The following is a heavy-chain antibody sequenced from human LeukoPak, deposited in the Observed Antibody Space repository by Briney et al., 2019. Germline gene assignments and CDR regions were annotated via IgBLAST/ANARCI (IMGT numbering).Heavy chain of an antibody. CDR2: ISSSSSYI. Sequence: GGSLRLSCAASGFTFSSYSMNWVRQAPGKGLEWVSSISSSSSYIYYADSVKGRFTISRDNAKNSLYLQMNSLRAEDTAVYYCARGAVRGEAGWYFDLWGRGTLVTVSS. J-gene: IGHJ2*01. CDR1: GFTFSSYS. V-gene: IGHV3-21*01. D-gene: IGHD3-10*01. CDR3: ARGAVRGEAGWYFDL.